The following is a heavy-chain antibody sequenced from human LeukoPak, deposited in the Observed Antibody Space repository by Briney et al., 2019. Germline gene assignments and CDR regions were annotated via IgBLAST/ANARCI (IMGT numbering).Heavy chain of an antibody. V-gene: IGHV3-23*01. D-gene: IGHD3-22*01. CDR3: AKDLYDSSGYYYQFDY. Sequence: PGGSLRLSCAASGLTFSSYAMSWVRQAPGKGLEWVSAISGSGGSTYYADSVKGRFTISRDNSKNTLYLQMNSLRAEDTAVYYCAKDLYDSSGYYYQFDYWGQGTLVTVSS. CDR1: GLTFSSYA. CDR2: ISGSGGST. J-gene: IGHJ4*02.